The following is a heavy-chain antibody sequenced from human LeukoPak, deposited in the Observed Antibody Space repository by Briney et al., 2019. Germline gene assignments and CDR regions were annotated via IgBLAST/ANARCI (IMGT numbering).Heavy chain of an antibody. J-gene: IGHJ4*02. Sequence: PGGSLRLSCAASGFTFSNYWMSWVRQAPGKGLEWVAHINQDGSEKYYVDSVKGRFTISRDNAKNSLYLQMNSLRAEDTAVYYCARGSYGYDWGQGTLVTVSS. CDR1: GFTFSNYW. D-gene: IGHD1-26*01. CDR3: ARGSYGYD. V-gene: IGHV3-7*05. CDR2: INQDGSEK.